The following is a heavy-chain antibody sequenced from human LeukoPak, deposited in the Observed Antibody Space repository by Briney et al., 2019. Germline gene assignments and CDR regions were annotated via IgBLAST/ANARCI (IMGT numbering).Heavy chain of an antibody. J-gene: IGHJ4*02. D-gene: IGHD5-24*01. CDR3: ARRNRDGYNYDY. CDR2: IYYSGST. V-gene: IGHV4-61*05. CDR1: GGSIRSSTYY. Sequence: SETLSLTCTVSGGSIRSSTYYWDWIRQPPGKGLEWIGYIYYSGSTNYNPSLKSRVTISVDTSKNQFSLKLSSVTAADTAVYYCARRNRDGYNYDYWGQGTLVTVSS.